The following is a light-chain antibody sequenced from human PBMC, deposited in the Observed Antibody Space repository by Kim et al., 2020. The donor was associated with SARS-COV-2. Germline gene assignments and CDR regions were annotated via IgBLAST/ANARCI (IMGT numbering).Light chain of an antibody. CDR1: SSNIGSNY. J-gene: IGLJ2*01. Sequence: GQRVTISCSGDSSNIGSNYVYWYQQFPGMAPKVLIYRNNVRPSGVPDRFSVSKSGTSGSLAISGLRSEDEAVYYCASWDDSLSGVVFGGGTQLTVL. V-gene: IGLV1-47*01. CDR3: ASWDDSLSGVV. CDR2: RNN.